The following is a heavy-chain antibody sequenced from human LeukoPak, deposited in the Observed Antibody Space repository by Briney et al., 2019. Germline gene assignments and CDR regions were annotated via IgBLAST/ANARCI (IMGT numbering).Heavy chain of an antibody. CDR2: ISWNSGSI. Sequence: GGSVRLSCAASGFTFDDYAMHWVRQAPGKGLEWVSGISWNSGSIGYADSVKGRFTISRDNAKNSLYLQMNSLRAEDMALYYCAKDLGQQLGPGGFDYWGQGTLVTVSS. D-gene: IGHD6-13*01. CDR3: AKDLGQQLGPGGFDY. V-gene: IGHV3-9*03. J-gene: IGHJ4*02. CDR1: GFTFDDYA.